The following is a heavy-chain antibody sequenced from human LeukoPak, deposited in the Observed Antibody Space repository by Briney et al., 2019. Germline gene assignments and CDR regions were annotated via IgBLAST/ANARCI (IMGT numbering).Heavy chain of an antibody. CDR2: ISGSGGST. J-gene: IGHJ4*02. Sequence: GGSLRLSCAASGFTFSSYAMSWVRQAPGKGLEWVSTISGSGGSTYCADSVKGRFTISRDNSKNTLYLQMNSLRAEDTAVYYCAKPAPGYSSSWYFGFGYWGQGTLATVSS. V-gene: IGHV3-23*01. CDR1: GFTFSSYA. D-gene: IGHD6-13*01. CDR3: AKPAPGYSSSWYFGFGY.